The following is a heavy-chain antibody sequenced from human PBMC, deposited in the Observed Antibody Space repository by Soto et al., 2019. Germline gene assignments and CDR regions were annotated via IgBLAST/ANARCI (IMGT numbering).Heavy chain of an antibody. CDR2: IKADGSES. CDR1: EFTFSRHY. V-gene: IGHV3-7*01. CDR3: AIDEWWRVAF. J-gene: IGHJ1*01. D-gene: IGHD2-15*01. Sequence: EVQLAESGGGLVQPGGSLRLSCVASEFTFSRHYMTWVRQAPGNGLVSVAKIKADGSESYYVDSVRGRFTISRDNAKNSLSRHMNTLGDKETAVEYCAIDEWWRVAFWGLCSLFTASS.